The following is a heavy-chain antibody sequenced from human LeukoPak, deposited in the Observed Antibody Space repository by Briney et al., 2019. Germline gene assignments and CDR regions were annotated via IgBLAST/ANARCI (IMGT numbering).Heavy chain of an antibody. J-gene: IGHJ4*02. CDR1: RFSFNSYW. CDR3: AREYSSSSGRSFDY. D-gene: IGHD6-6*01. CDR2: ISSGSNTI. Sequence: GGSLRLSCAAFRFSFNSYWMHWVRQAPGKGLEWVSYISSGSNTIYYADSVKGRFTISRDNAKNSLYLQMNSLRAEDTAVYYCAREYSSSSGRSFDYWGQGTLVTVSS. V-gene: IGHV3-48*01.